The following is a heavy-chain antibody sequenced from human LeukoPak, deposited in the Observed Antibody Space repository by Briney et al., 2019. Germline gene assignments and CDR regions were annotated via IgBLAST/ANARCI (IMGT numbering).Heavy chain of an antibody. V-gene: IGHV4-4*07. Sequence: PSETLSLTCTVAGASISSYYWSWIRQPAGKGLEWIGRKYISRSTYYNPSLKSRVTMSVGTSKNQFSLKLTSVTAADTAVYYCARDRHVDTPMAEAFDIWGQGTMVTVSS. CDR3: ARDRHVDTPMAEAFDI. CDR1: GASISSYY. CDR2: KYISRST. J-gene: IGHJ3*02. D-gene: IGHD5-18*01.